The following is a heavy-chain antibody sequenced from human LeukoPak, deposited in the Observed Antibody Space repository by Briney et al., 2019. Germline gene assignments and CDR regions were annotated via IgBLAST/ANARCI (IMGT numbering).Heavy chain of an antibody. CDR2: IIPILVIA. Sequence: SVKVSCTASGGTFSSYTISWVRQAPGQGLEWMGRIIPILVIANYAQKFQGRVTITADKTTSTAYMELSSLRSEDTAVYYCALTIFGVVPSSLWGQGTTVTVSS. CDR3: ALTIFGVVPSSL. D-gene: IGHD3-3*01. CDR1: GGTFSSYT. J-gene: IGHJ6*02. V-gene: IGHV1-69*02.